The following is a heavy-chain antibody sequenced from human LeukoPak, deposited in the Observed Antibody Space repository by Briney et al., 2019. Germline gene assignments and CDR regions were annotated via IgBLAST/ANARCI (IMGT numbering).Heavy chain of an antibody. CDR1: GFTFSSYA. J-gene: IGHJ6*03. V-gene: IGHV3-30*04. D-gene: IGHD2-2*01. Sequence: GGSLRLSCAASGFTFSSYAMHWVRQAPGKGLEWVAVISYDGSNKYYADSVKGRFTISRDNSKNTLYLQMNSLRAEDTAVYYCARDPLPSSPYYYYMDVWGKGTTVTVSS. CDR2: ISYDGSNK. CDR3: ARDPLPSSPYYYYMDV.